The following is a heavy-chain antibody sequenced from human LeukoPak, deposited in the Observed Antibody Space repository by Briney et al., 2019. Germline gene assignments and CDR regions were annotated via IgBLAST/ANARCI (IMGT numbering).Heavy chain of an antibody. CDR3: VRSGYDYDWFDP. CDR1: GYTFTSYG. V-gene: IGHV1-18*01. J-gene: IGHJ5*02. Sequence: ASVKVSCKASGYTFTSYGISWVRQAPGQGLEWMGWISAYNGNTNYAQKFQGRFTLTADKSTTTVYMELSSLRSEDTAVYYCVRSGYDYDWFDPWGQGTLVTVSS. CDR2: ISAYNGNT. D-gene: IGHD5-12*01.